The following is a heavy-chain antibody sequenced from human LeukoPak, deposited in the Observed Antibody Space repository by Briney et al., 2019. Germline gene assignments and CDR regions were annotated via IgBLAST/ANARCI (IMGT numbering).Heavy chain of an antibody. CDR3: ARDSFYYDSSGLFDY. D-gene: IGHD3-22*01. V-gene: IGHV3-7*03. J-gene: IGHJ4*02. CDR2: VKQDGSEK. CDR1: GFTFSSYA. Sequence: PGGSLRLSCAASGFTFSSYAMHWVRQAPGKGLEWVANVKQDGSEKYYVDSVKGRFTISRDNAKNSLHLQMNSLRAEDTAVYYCARDSFYYDSSGLFDYWGQGTLVTVSS.